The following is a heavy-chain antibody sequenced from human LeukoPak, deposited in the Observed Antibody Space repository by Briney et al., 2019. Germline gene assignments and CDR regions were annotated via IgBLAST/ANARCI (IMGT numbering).Heavy chain of an antibody. D-gene: IGHD2-21*01. CDR2: IKQDGSEK. Sequence: GGSLRLSCAASGFTFSSYWMSWVRQAPGKGLEWVANIKQDGSEKYYVDSVKGRFTISRDDAKNSLYLQMNSLRAEDTAVYYCARDEGDDPTLYFDYWGQGTLVTVSS. V-gene: IGHV3-7*01. CDR1: GFTFSSYW. CDR3: ARDEGDDPTLYFDY. J-gene: IGHJ4*02.